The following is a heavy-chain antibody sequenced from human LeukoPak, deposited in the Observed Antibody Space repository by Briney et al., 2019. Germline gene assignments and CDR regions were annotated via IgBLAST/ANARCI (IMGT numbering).Heavy chain of an antibody. V-gene: IGHV4-61*05. CDR3: ARVAAAGTGWFDP. CDR2: IYYSGSA. Sequence: PSETLSLTCTVSGGSISSSSYYWGWIRQPPGKGLEWIGYIYYSGSANYNPSLKSRVTISVDTSKNQFSLKLSSVTAADTAVYYCARVAAAGTGWFDPWGQGTLVIVSS. CDR1: GGSISSSSYY. D-gene: IGHD6-13*01. J-gene: IGHJ5*02.